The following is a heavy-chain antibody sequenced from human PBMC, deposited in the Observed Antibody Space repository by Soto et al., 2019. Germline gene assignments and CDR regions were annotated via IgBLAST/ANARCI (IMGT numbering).Heavy chain of an antibody. CDR1: GFTVSSNY. Sequence: PGGSLRLSCAASGFTVSSNYMSWVRQAPGKGLEWVSVIYSGGSTYYADSVKGRFTISRDNSKNTLYLQMNSLRAEDTAVYYCARELISGTFDYWGQGTLVTVSS. V-gene: IGHV3-53*01. CDR3: ARELISGTFDY. D-gene: IGHD1-26*01. J-gene: IGHJ4*02. CDR2: IYSGGST.